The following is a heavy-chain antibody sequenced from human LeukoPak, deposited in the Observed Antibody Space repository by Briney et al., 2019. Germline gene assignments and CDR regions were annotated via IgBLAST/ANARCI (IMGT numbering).Heavy chain of an antibody. CDR2: IYPGDSDT. D-gene: IGHD3-10*01. CDR3: ARLDGSGSYPPYYYYYGMDV. V-gene: IGHV5-51*01. J-gene: IGHJ6*02. CDR1: GYSFTSYS. Sequence: GESLKISCKGSGYSFTSYSSGGVRQMQGKGLEWMGIIYPGDSDTSYRPYFQGHVPSSADKSNSTAYLQWSSLTASDTAKYYGARLDGSGSYPPYYYYYGMDVWGQGTTVTVSS.